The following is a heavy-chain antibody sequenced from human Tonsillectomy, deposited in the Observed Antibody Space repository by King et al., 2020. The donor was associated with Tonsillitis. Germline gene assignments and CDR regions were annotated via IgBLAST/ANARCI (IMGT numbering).Heavy chain of an antibody. V-gene: IGHV4-59*13. CDR3: ATSNYHDSRHY. CDR2: IFYTGTT. CDR1: GVSMNSFY. Sequence: VQLQESGPGLVKPSETLSLTCTVSGVSMNSFYWTWIRQPPGKGLEYIGYIFYTGTTNYNPSLKSRVTISLDTSKNQFSLKLNSVTAADTAVYYCATSNYHDSRHYWGQGTLVTVSS. J-gene: IGHJ4*02. D-gene: IGHD3-22*01.